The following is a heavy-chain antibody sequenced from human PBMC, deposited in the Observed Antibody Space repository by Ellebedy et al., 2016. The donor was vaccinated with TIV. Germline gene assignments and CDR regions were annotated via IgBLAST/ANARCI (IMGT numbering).Heavy chain of an antibody. Sequence: GESLKISCVVSGFTFSTYAMRWFRQAPEKGLEWVSALTTGGVTFYADSVKGRFTISRDNAKNSLYLQMNSLRDEDTAVYYCARPYDGGSYVPWDWGQGTLVTVSS. D-gene: IGHD3-16*01. V-gene: IGHV3-23*01. CDR3: ARPYDGGSYVPWD. J-gene: IGHJ4*02. CDR2: LTTGGVT. CDR1: GFTFSTYA.